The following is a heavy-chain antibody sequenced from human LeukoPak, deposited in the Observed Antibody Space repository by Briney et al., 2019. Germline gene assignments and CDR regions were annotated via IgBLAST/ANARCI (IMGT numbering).Heavy chain of an antibody. CDR1: GFTFSSYG. Sequence: GRSLRLSCAASGFTFSSYGMHWVRQAPGKGLEWVAVIWFDGSNEYYAESVRGRFTISRDNSKNTLYLQMNSLRGEDTAVYYCARFWKEYYGMDVWGQGTTVTVSS. CDR2: IWFDGSNE. CDR3: ARFWKEYYGMDV. V-gene: IGHV3-33*08. J-gene: IGHJ6*02. D-gene: IGHD1-1*01.